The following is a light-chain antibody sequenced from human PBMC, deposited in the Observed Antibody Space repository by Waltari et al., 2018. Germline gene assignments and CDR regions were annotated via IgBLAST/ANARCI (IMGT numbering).Light chain of an antibody. J-gene: IGKJ1*01. CDR3: QKYGRLPAT. V-gene: IGKV3-20*01. Sequence: EIVLTQSPGTLSLSPGERATLPCRASQSVSRYLAWDQQKPGQAPRLLIYDASTRATGIPDRFSGSGSGTDFSLTISRLEPEDFAVYYCQKYGRLPATFGQGTKVEIK. CDR1: QSVSRY. CDR2: DAS.